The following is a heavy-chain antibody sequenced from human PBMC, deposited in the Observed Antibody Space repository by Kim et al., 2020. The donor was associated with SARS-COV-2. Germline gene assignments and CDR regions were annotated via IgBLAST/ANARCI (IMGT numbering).Heavy chain of an antibody. Sequence: GGSLRLSCAASGFTFSSYAMHWVRQAPGKGLEWVAVISYDGSNKYYADSVKGRFTISRDNSKNTLYLQMNSLRAEDTAVYYCARDYIGADRRGQGTLVTVSS. CDR3: ARDYIGADR. V-gene: IGHV3-30-3*01. CDR2: ISYDGSNK. J-gene: IGHJ4*02. D-gene: IGHD6-13*01. CDR1: GFTFSSYA.